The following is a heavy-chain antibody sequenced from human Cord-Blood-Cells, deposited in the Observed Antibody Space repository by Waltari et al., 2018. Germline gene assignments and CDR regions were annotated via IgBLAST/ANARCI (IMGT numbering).Heavy chain of an antibody. Sequence: QVQMVQSGAAVKKPGSSVKVSCKAAGGTFSSYALSWVRQAPGQGLEWMGGIIPIFGTANYAQKFQGRVTITADESTSTAYMELSSLRSEDTAVYYCARGVAVAGNPYYWGQGTLVTVSS. CDR2: IIPIFGTA. V-gene: IGHV1-69*01. CDR1: GGTFSSYA. D-gene: IGHD6-19*01. J-gene: IGHJ4*02. CDR3: ARGVAVAGNPYY.